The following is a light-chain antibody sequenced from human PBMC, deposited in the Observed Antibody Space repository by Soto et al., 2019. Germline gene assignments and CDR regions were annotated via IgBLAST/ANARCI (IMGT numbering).Light chain of an antibody. CDR1: SRDVGGYNY. J-gene: IGLJ2*01. V-gene: IGLV2-14*01. CDR2: DVS. Sequence: QSVLTQPASVSGSPGQSITISCTGTSRDVGGYNYVSWYQQHPGKAPKLMIYDVSTRHSGVSNRFSGSKSGNTASLTISGLQAEDEADYYCSSYTSSSTPLFGGGTKVTVL. CDR3: SSYTSSSTPL.